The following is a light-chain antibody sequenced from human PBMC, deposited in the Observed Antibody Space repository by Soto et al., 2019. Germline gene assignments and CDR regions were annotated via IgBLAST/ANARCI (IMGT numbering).Light chain of an antibody. V-gene: IGKV1-39*01. CDR1: QSISSY. CDR2: AAS. CDR3: QQSYSTPQT. Sequence: DSQMTQSTTSLSASVGDRVTITCRASQSISSYLNWYQQKPGKAPKLLIYAASSLQSGVPSRFSGSGSGTDFTLTISSLQPEDFATYYCQQSYSTPQTFGQGTMVDI. J-gene: IGKJ1*01.